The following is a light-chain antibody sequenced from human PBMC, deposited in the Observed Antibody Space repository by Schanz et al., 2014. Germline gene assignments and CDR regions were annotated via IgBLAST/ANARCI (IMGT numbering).Light chain of an antibody. CDR1: SSDVGGYNY. CDR2: EVS. CDR3: SSYAGSVL. J-gene: IGLJ2*01. V-gene: IGLV2-8*01. Sequence: QSALTQPPSASGSPGQSVTISCTGTSSDVGGYNYVSWYQQHPGKAPKFMIYEVSNRPSGVPDRFSGSKSGNTASLTISGLQAEDEADYYCSSYAGSVLFGGGTKLTVL.